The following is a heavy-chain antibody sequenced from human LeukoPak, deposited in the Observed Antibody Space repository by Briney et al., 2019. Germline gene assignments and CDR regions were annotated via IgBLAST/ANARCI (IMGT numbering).Heavy chain of an antibody. CDR2: ISWNSGII. D-gene: IGHD3-22*01. V-gene: IGHV3-9*01. CDR3: AKGKYYDSSGYLDY. J-gene: IGHJ4*02. CDR1: GFTFDDYA. Sequence: GGSLRLSCAASGFTFDDYAMHWVRHAPGKGLEWVSGISWNSGIIGYADSVKGRFTISRDNAKNSLYLQMNSLRAEDTALYYCAKGKYYDSSGYLDYWGQGTLVTVSS.